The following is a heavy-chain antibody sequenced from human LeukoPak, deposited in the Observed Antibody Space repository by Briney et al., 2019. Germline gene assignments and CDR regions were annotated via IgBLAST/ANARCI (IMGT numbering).Heavy chain of an antibody. V-gene: IGHV4-39*07. CDR3: ARDGSSGYYYDY. D-gene: IGHD3-22*01. CDR1: GGSISSSSYY. Sequence: PSETLSLTCTVSGGSISSSSYYWSWIRQPPGKGLEWIGEINHSGSTNYNPSLKSRVTISVDTSKNQFSLKLSSVTAADTAVYYCARDGSSGYYYDYWGQGTLVTVSS. CDR2: INHSGST. J-gene: IGHJ4*02.